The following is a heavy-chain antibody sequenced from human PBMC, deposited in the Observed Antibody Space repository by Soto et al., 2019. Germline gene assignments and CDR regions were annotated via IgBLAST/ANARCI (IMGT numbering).Heavy chain of an antibody. CDR2: INPNSGGT. CDR1: GYTFTGYY. V-gene: IGHV1-2*02. D-gene: IGHD1-26*01. Sequence: GASVKVSCKASGYTFTGYYMHWVRQAPGQGLEWMGWINPNSGGTNYAQKFQGRVTMTRDTSISTAYMELSRLRSDDTAVYYCARDWARIVGATTPGYWGQGTLVTVSS. J-gene: IGHJ4*02. CDR3: ARDWARIVGATTPGY.